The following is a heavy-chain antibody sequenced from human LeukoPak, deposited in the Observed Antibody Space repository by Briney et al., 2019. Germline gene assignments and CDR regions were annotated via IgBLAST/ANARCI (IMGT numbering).Heavy chain of an antibody. Sequence: GGSLRLSCTASGFTFSIYSMSWVRQAPGKDLEWVSSISSSSNATYYADSVKGQSTISRDNAKNSLYLQMNSLRAGDTAVYYCARGPSCTSTSCYTTGLFDYWGQGTLVTVSS. D-gene: IGHD2-2*01. CDR1: GFTFSIYS. CDR3: ARGPSCTSTSCYTTGLFDY. CDR2: ISSSSNAT. V-gene: IGHV3-21*01. J-gene: IGHJ4*02.